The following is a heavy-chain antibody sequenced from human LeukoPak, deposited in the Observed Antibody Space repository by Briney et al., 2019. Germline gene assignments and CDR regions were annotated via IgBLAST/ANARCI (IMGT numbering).Heavy chain of an antibody. V-gene: IGHV3-72*01. CDR2: TRNKANNYTT. J-gene: IGHJ4*02. Sequence: GGSLRLSCAASGFTFSDHYMDWVRQAPGKGLEWVGRTRNKANNYTTEYAAPVKGRFTISRDDSKNSLYLQMNSLTTDDTAVYYCATASTYFYFDCWDQGTLVTVSS. D-gene: IGHD2-21*01. CDR3: ATASTYFYFDC. CDR1: GFTFSDHY.